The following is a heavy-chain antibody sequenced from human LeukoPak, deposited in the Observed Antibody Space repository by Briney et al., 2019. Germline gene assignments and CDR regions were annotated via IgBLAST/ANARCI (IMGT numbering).Heavy chain of an antibody. CDR1: GYSISRGYY. V-gene: IGHV4-38-2*02. D-gene: IGHD7-27*01. J-gene: IGHJ4*02. CDR2: LYHSGIT. Sequence: SETLSLTCTGSGYSISRGYYWGWIRQTPGKGLEWIGSLYHSGITYYNPSLKSRLTISVDTSKNQFSLKLSSVTAADTAVYYCARQRGWGFGSYLDYWGQGTLVTVSS. CDR3: ARQRGWGFGSYLDY.